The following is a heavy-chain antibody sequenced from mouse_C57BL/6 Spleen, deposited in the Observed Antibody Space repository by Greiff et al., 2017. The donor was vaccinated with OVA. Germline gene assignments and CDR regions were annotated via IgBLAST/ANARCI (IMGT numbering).Heavy chain of an antibody. D-gene: IGHD4-1*01. CDR2: IYPGSGSS. CDR1: GYTFTSYW. V-gene: IGHV1-55*01. CDR3: ARPGTGAWFAY. J-gene: IGHJ3*01. Sequence: VQLQQPGAELVKPGASVKMSCKASGYTFTSYWLTWVKQRPGQGLEWIGDIYPGSGSSNYNEQFKSKATLTVDTSSSTAYMQLSSLTSEDSAVYYCARPGTGAWFAYWGQGTLVTVSA.